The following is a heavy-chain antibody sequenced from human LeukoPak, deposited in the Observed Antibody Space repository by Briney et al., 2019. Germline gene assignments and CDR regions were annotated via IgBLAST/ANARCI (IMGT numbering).Heavy chain of an antibody. CDR1: GFTFSNYG. Sequence: GRSLRLSCAAYGFTFSNYGMHWVRQAPGKGLEWVAVISYDGSNKYCADSVKGRFTISRDNSKNTLYLQMNSLRAEDTAVYYCARDGSGSYYLDYWGQGTLVTVSS. CDR3: ARDGSGSYYLDY. CDR2: ISYDGSNK. V-gene: IGHV3-30*03. J-gene: IGHJ4*02. D-gene: IGHD3-10*01.